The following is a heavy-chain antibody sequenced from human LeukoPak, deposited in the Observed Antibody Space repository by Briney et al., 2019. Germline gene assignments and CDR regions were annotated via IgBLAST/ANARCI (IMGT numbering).Heavy chain of an antibody. CDR2: ISGSGSST. D-gene: IGHD3-10*01. J-gene: IGHJ6*02. Sequence: PGGSLRLSCAASGFTFSSYAMSWVRQAPGKGLEWVSAISGSGSSTYYADSVKGRFTISRDNSKNTLYLQMNSLRAEDTAVYYCAKRGITMVRGEPGRAQNYYCYGMDVWGQGTTVTVSS. CDR1: GFTFSSYA. CDR3: AKRGITMVRGEPGRAQNYYCYGMDV. V-gene: IGHV3-23*01.